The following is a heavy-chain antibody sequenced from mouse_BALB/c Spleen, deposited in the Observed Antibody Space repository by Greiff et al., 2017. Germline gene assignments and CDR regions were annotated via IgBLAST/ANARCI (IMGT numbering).Heavy chain of an antibody. CDR2: IYWDDDK. CDR3: ARRGGPYYYGSSAYYAMDY. CDR1: GFSLSTSGMG. J-gene: IGHJ4*01. V-gene: IGHV8-12*01. D-gene: IGHD1-1*01. Sequence: QVTLKVSGPGILQPSQTLSLTCSFSGFSLSTSGMGVSWIRQPSGKGLEWLAHIYWDDDKRYNPSLKSRLTISKDTSSNQVFLKITSVDTADTATYYCARRGGPYYYGSSAYYAMDYWGQGTSVTVSS.